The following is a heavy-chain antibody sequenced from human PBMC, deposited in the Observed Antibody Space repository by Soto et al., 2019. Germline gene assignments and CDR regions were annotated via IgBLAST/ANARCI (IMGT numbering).Heavy chain of an antibody. D-gene: IGHD2-15*01. CDR2: INHSGST. J-gene: IGHJ6*02. CDR3: ARVGRDRPLYYYCYGMDV. CDR1: GGSFSGYY. Sequence: QVQLQQWGAGLLKPSETLSLTCAVYGGSFSGYYWSWIRQPPGKGLEWIGEINHSGSTNYNPSLKSRVTISVDTSKNQFSLKLSSVTAADTAVYYCARVGRDRPLYYYCYGMDVWGQGTTVTVSS. V-gene: IGHV4-34*01.